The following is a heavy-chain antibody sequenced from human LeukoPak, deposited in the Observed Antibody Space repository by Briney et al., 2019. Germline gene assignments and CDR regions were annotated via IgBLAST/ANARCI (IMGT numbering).Heavy chain of an antibody. Sequence: GGSLGLPCGASGFTDSSNYISGVRQPPGRGWEGVSVIYSGGSTYYADSVKGRFTISRDNSKNTLYLQMNSLRAEDTAVYYCARDPAEGTDYGDFDYWGQGTLVTVSS. CDR1: GFTDSSNY. V-gene: IGHV3-66*01. CDR2: IYSGGST. CDR3: ARDPAEGTDYGDFDY. J-gene: IGHJ4*02. D-gene: IGHD4-17*01.